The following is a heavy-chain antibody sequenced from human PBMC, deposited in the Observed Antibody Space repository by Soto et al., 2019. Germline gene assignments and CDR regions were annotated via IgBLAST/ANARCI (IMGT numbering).Heavy chain of an antibody. V-gene: IGHV3-64*01. CDR3: ARDGYCSITSCYSYDY. J-gene: IGHJ4*02. Sequence: EVQLVESGGGLVQPGGSLRLSCAASGFTFSSYAMHWVRQAPGKGLEYVSAISSNGGSTYYANSVKGRFTISRDNSKNTLYHLIGSLSADDVCVYYCARDGYCSITSCYSYDYWGQGTLVIVSS. CDR2: ISSNGGST. CDR1: GFTFSSYA. D-gene: IGHD2-2*03.